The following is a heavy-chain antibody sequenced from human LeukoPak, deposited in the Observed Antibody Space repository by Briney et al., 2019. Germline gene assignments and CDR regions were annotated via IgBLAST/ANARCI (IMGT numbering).Heavy chain of an antibody. V-gene: IGHV3-23*01. CDR2: ISGSGGNT. Sequence: TGGSLRLSCAASGFTLWNYAMTWVRQAPGKGLEWVSGISGSGGNTCYADSLKGRFTISRDNSKSTLFLQMNSLRAEDTAVYFCAKDIRDYEVLTGSGGIDYWGQGTLVTVDS. CDR1: GFTLWNYA. D-gene: IGHD3-9*01. CDR3: AKDIRDYEVLTGSGGIDY. J-gene: IGHJ4*02.